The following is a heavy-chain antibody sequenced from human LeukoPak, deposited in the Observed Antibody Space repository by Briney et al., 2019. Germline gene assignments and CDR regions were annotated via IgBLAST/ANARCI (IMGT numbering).Heavy chain of an antibody. CDR1: GGSISSYY. J-gene: IGHJ4*02. D-gene: IGHD3-22*01. CDR3: ARRTYFYDSSGYYFDY. Sequence: PSETLSLTCTVSGGSISSYYWSWIRQPPGKGLEWIGYMYYSGSTKCNPSLKSRLTMSLDTSKNQFSLKLSSVTAADTAVYYCARRTYFYDSSGYYFDYWGQGTLVTVSS. CDR2: MYYSGST. V-gene: IGHV4-59*01.